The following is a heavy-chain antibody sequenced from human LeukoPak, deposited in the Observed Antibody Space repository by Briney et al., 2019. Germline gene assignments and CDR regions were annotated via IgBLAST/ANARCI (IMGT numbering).Heavy chain of an antibody. J-gene: IGHJ4*02. V-gene: IGHV4-4*09. CDR1: GGSISSYQ. CDR3: GTSYDNKIAPFDL. Sequence: SETLSLTCTVSGGSISSYQWSWIRQPPGKGLEWTGYINTRGRTNYNPSLKSRLTFSVDTSRDQFSLKLSSVTAADTAVYYCGTSYDNKIAPFDLWGQGTLFTVSS. CDR2: INTRGRT. D-gene: IGHD3-9*01.